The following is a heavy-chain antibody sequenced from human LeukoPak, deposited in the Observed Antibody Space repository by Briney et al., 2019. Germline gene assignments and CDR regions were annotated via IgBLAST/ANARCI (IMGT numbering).Heavy chain of an antibody. CDR2: INSDGSST. V-gene: IGHV3-74*01. J-gene: IGHJ4*02. Sequence: PGGSLRLSCAVSGFTFSSYWMHWVRQAPGKGLVWVSRINSDGSSTSYADSVKGRFTISRDNAKNTLYRQMNSLRAEDTAVYYCATTIAAAARYWGQGTLVTVSS. CDR1: GFTFSSYW. CDR3: ATTIAAAARY. D-gene: IGHD6-13*01.